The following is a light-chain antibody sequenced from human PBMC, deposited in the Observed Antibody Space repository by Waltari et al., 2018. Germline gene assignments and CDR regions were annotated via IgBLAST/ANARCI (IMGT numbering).Light chain of an antibody. CDR1: GLGAKY. V-gene: IGLV3-1*01. CDR3: QAWDGTTVV. CDR2: QDV. Sequence: SYEVTQPPSVSVSPGQTASIPSSGAGLGAKYVWWYQQKPGQSPVVVIYQDVKRPSGIPERFSGSSSGNTATLTIGGTQAMDEADYYCQAWDGTTVVFGGGTKVTVL. J-gene: IGLJ2*01.